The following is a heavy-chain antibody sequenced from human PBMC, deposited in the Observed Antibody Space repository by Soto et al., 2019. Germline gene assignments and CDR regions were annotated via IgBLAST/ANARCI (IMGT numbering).Heavy chain of an antibody. J-gene: IGHJ4*02. V-gene: IGHV1-69*01. CDR2: IFPRLGTT. CDR1: GGAFNNYP. CDR3: DIYACCCGGDCYSLVY. D-gene: IGHD2-21*02. Sequence: QVQLVQSGAELKTPGSSVSVSCKASGGAFNNYPISWVRQAPGQGLEWMGGIFPRLGTTTYAREVQGRVTMTADESTTTVSMTLTSLRSEDTAIYYCDIYACCCGGDCYSLVYWGQGTLVTGSS.